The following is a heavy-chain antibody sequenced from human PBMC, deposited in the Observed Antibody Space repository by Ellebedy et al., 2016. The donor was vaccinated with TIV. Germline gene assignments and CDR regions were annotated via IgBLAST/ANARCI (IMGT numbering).Heavy chain of an antibody. D-gene: IGHD3-9*01. J-gene: IGHJ6*02. Sequence: PGGSLRLSCAGSGFTFSDYYMTWVRQAPGKGLEWVSYITNTGSTIYYADSVKSRFTVARDNSKNSLYLQMNNLRGEDAAVYYCGRAREPGYFAYYYYCMDVWGQGTTVTVSS. CDR2: ITNTGSTI. CDR1: GFTFSDYY. V-gene: IGHV3-11*01. CDR3: GRAREPGYFAYYYYCMDV.